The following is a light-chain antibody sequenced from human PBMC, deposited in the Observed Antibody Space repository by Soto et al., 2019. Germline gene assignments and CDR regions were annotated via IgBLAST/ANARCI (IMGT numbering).Light chain of an antibody. V-gene: IGKV1-5*03. Sequence: DIQMTQSPSTLSASVGDRVTITCRASQSISSWLAWYQQKPGKAPKLLIYKASSLESGLPSRFSGSGSGTEFTLTISSLQPDDFATYYCQQYNSYSLFTFCPGTKVDIK. J-gene: IGKJ3*01. CDR2: KAS. CDR1: QSISSW. CDR3: QQYNSYSLFT.